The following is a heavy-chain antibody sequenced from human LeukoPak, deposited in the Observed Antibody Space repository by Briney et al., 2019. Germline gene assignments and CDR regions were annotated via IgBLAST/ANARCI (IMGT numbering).Heavy chain of an antibody. J-gene: IGHJ4*02. CDR2: ISSSSSYI. CDR3: ARAGPYSSSSVGCDY. D-gene: IGHD6-6*01. V-gene: IGHV3-21*01. CDR1: GFTFSSYS. Sequence: GGSLRLSCAASGFTFSSYSMNWVRQAPGKGLEWVSSISSSSSYIYYADSVKGRFTISRDNAKNSLYLQMNSLRAEDTAVYYCARAGPYSSSSVGCDYWGQGTLVTVSS.